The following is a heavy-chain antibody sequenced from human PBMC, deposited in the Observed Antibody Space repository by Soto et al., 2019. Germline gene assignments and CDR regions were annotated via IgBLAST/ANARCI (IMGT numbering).Heavy chain of an antibody. D-gene: IGHD6-6*01. J-gene: IGHJ5*01. V-gene: IGHV4-39*01. CDR3: ARRSSSSLRSLFDP. CDR2: MYYTGNK. CDR1: GGSISSSTYY. Sequence: SETLSLTCTVSGGSISSSTYYRDWIRQPPGKGLEWIGAMYYTGNKNYNPSRESRVTMSVDTSKNQFSLKLSSVTPTDTAVYYCARRSSSSLRSLFDPWGRGIQVPVSS.